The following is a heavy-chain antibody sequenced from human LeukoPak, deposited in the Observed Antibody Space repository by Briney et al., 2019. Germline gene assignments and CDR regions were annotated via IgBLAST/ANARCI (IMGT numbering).Heavy chain of an antibody. V-gene: IGHV1-18*01. D-gene: IGHD6-13*01. CDR3: ASGIAAAGSFDY. J-gene: IGHJ4*02. CDR1: GYTFTSYG. CDR2: ISAYNGNT. Sequence: ASVKVSCKASGYTFTSYGISWVRQAPGQGLEWMGWISAYNGNTNYAQKLQGRVAMTTDTSTSTAYMELRSLRSDDTAVYYCASGIAAAGSFDYWGQGTLVTVSS.